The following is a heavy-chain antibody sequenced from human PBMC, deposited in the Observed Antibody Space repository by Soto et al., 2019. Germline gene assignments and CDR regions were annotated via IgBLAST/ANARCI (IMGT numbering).Heavy chain of an antibody. D-gene: IGHD1-1*01. Sequence: EVQLVESGGGLVQPGGSLRLSCVASGFTFNIYWMLWVRQAPGKGLEWVSRIDNDGSATTYADSVKGRFTISRDNAKNTLFLQMNTLRVDHTAVYYCARDNWNSYWGQGTLVTVSS. CDR2: IDNDGSAT. V-gene: IGHV3-74*01. CDR1: GFTFNIYW. J-gene: IGHJ4*02. CDR3: ARDNWNSY.